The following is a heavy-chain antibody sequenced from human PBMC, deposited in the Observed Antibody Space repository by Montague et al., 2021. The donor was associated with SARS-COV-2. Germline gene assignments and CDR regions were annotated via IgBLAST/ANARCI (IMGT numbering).Heavy chain of an antibody. CDR1: DVSLSSSTW. V-gene: IGHV4-4*02. CDR2: TYLSGFT. CDR3: ARGGPGNRGFDY. J-gene: IGHJ4*02. D-gene: IGHD1-14*01. Sequence: SETLSLTCVVSDVSLSSSTWWSCVRQSPGKGLEWVGETYLSGFTQYNPSVKSRVTISLDDSRSQFSLRLTSVTAADTAVYFCARGGPGNRGFDYWGQGALVTVSS.